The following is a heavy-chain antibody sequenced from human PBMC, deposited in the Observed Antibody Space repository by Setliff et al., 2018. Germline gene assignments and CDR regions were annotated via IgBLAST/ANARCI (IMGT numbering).Heavy chain of an antibody. CDR3: ARDLGHGGDSDY. D-gene: IGHD2-21*02. CDR1: GFTFGDFA. V-gene: IGHV3-23*01. J-gene: IGHJ4*02. Sequence: GGSLRLSCAASGFTFGDFAMTWVRQAPGKGLEWVSGIGGRGISTYYADSVKGRFIISRDNSENTLYLQMNSLRAEDTAIYYCARDLGHGGDSDYWGQGILVTVSS. CDR2: IGGRGIST.